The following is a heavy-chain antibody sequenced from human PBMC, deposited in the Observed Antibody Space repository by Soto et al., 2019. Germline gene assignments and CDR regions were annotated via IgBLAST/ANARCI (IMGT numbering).Heavy chain of an antibody. CDR2: IYYSGST. V-gene: IGHV4-61*01. CDR1: GGSVSSGSYY. CDR3: ARGPLVAAAGTVYYYYGTDV. D-gene: IGHD6-13*01. J-gene: IGHJ6*02. Sequence: ASETLSLTCTVSGGSVSSGSYYWSWIRQPPGKGLEWIGYIYYSGSTNYNPSLKSRVTISVDTSKNQFSLKLSSVTAADTAVYYCARGPLVAAAGTVYYYYGTDVWGQGTTVTVS.